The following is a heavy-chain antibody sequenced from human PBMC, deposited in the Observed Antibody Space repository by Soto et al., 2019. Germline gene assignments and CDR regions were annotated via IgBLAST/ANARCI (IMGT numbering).Heavy chain of an antibody. V-gene: IGHV5-51*01. CDR2: IYPGDSDT. Sequence: GESLKISCKGSGYSFTSYWIGWVRQMPGKGLEWMGIIYPGDSDTRYSPSFQGQVTISADKSISTAYLQWSSLKASDTAMYYCARLGGYCSSTSSGYYYSMDVWGQGTTVTVSS. D-gene: IGHD2-2*01. CDR3: ARLGGYCSSTSSGYYYSMDV. J-gene: IGHJ6*02. CDR1: GYSFTSYW.